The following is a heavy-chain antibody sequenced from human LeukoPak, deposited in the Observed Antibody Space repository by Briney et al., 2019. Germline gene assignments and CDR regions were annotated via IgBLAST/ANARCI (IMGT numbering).Heavy chain of an antibody. Sequence: GGSLRLSCVASGFTFSSYEMNWVRQAPGKGLEWISHISNFGDIIHYADSVEGRFTISRDNDKNSIYLQTNSLRAEDTAVYYCAKVAVAAREYFDYWGQGTLVTVSS. CDR1: GFTFSSYE. CDR2: ISNFGDII. CDR3: AKVAVAAREYFDY. V-gene: IGHV3-48*03. D-gene: IGHD6-19*01. J-gene: IGHJ4*02.